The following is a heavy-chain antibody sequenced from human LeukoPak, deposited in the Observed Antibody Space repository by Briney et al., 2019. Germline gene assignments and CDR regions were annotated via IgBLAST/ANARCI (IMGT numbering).Heavy chain of an antibody. CDR1: GYTFISYD. V-gene: IGHV1-8*01. Sequence: ASVKVSCKASGYTFISYDINWVRQATGQGLEWMGWMNPNSGNTGYAQKFQGRVTMTRNTSISTAYMELSSLRSEDTAVYYCARVTEGYYDFWSGYSNWFDPWGQGTLVTVSS. D-gene: IGHD3-3*01. CDR2: MNPNSGNT. J-gene: IGHJ5*02. CDR3: ARVTEGYYDFWSGYSNWFDP.